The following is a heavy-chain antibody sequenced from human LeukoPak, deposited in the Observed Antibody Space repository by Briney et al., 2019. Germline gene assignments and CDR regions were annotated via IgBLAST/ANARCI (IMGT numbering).Heavy chain of an antibody. CDR1: GYTFTAHY. CDR2: INPNSGVT. J-gene: IGHJ3*02. CDR3: ARDQEYRGNYFGAFDI. D-gene: IGHD4/OR15-4a*01. Sequence: ASVKVSCKASGYTFTAHYMHWVRQAPGQGPEWMGWINPNSGVTKYAQKFQGRVTMTRDTSISTAYMELRRLTSGDTAVYYCARDQEYRGNYFGAFDIWGHGTMVTVSS. V-gene: IGHV1-2*02.